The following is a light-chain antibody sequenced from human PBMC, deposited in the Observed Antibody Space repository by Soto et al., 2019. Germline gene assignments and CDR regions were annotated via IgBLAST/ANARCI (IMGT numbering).Light chain of an antibody. CDR2: STF. V-gene: IGKV3-20*01. CDR3: QQYGKT. CDR1: ENVNTIY. J-gene: IGKJ1*01. Sequence: EIVLTQSPGTLSLSPGERATLSCRASENVNTIYLAWYQQKPGQAPRLLVYSTFKRATGTPDRFSGSGSGTDFTLTINSLEPEDFAVYYCQQYGKTFGQGTKVDI.